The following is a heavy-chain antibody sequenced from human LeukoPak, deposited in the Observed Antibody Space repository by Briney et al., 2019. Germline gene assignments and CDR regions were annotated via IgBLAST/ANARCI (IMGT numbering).Heavy chain of an antibody. V-gene: IGHV3-66*01. J-gene: IGHJ4*02. Sequence: GGSLRLSCAASGFTVSNNYMSWVRQAPGKGLEWVSVIYSGGGTYYADSVKGRFTISRDNSKNTLYLQMNSLRAEDTAVYYCARGWDTAMVTPLDYWGQGTLVTVSS. CDR3: ARGWDTAMVTPLDY. D-gene: IGHD5-18*01. CDR1: GFTVSNNY. CDR2: IYSGGGT.